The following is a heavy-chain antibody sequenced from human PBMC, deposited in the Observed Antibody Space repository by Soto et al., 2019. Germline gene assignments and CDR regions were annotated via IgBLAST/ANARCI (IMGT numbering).Heavy chain of an antibody. CDR3: AKEMPSGYSWFAY. CDR2: ISGTGGST. CDR1: RVSFTSSA. V-gene: IGHV3-23*01. J-gene: IGHJ4*02. D-gene: IGHD3-22*01. Sequence: SGSLGLSCAVSRVSFTSSAMSWVRQAPGKGLEWVSTISGTGGSTYYPDSVKGRFTISRDNSKNTVYLQMNSLRVEDAAVYYCAKEMPSGYSWFAYWGQGT.